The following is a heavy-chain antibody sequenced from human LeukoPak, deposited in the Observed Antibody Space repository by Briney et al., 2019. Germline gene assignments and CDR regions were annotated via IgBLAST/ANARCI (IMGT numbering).Heavy chain of an antibody. V-gene: IGHV4-59*08. D-gene: IGHD3-9*01. J-gene: IGHJ2*01. Sequence: PSETLSLTCTVSGGSISSYYWSWIRQPPGKGLEWIGYIYYSGSTNYNPSLKSRVTISVDTSKNQFSLKLSSVTAADTAVYYCARHALTGYYKALYWYFDLWGRGTLVTVSS. CDR2: IYYSGST. CDR3: ARHALTGYYKALYWYFDL. CDR1: GGSISSYY.